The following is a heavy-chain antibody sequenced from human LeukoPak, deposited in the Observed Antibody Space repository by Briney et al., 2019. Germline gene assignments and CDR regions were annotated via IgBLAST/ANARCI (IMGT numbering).Heavy chain of an antibody. CDR1: GFTFSNYN. J-gene: IGHJ6*03. V-gene: IGHV3-21*01. CDR2: ITRGSIYT. Sequence: GGSLRLSCAASGFTFSNYNMNWVRQTPGKGLEWVSSITRGSIYTFYADSVKGRFTISRDNAKNSLFLQMNSLRAEDTAVYYCASVVGDSSGYLPLWIANYYYYYYIGVWGKRATVTVSS. CDR3: ASVVGDSSGYLPLWIANYYYYYYIGV. D-gene: IGHD6-19*01.